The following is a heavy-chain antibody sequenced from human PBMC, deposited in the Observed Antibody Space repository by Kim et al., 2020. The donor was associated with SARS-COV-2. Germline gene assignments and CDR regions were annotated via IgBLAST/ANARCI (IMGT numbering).Heavy chain of an antibody. V-gene: IGHV3-30-3*01. Sequence: GGSLRLSCAASGFTFSSYAMHWVRQAPGKGLEWVAVISYDGSNKYYADSVKGRFTISRDNSKNTLYLQMNSLRAEDTAVYYCARVGSGGGAWFDPWGPGT. CDR1: GFTFSSYA. CDR2: ISYDGSNK. J-gene: IGHJ5*02. D-gene: IGHD2-2*03. CDR3: ARVGSGGGAWFDP.